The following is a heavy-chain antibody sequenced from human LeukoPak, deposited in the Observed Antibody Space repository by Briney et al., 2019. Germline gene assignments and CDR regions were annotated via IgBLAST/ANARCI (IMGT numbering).Heavy chain of an antibody. CDR1: GASISTYY. D-gene: IGHD6-6*01. Sequence: SETLSLTCTVSGASISTYYWNWIRQPPGKGLEWIGYIYHSGSTNYNPSLQSRVTISVDTSKNQFSLNLNSVTAADTAVYYCARGGAARLHFQNWGQGTLVTVSS. CDR3: ARGGAARLHFQN. CDR2: IYHSGST. V-gene: IGHV4-59*01. J-gene: IGHJ1*01.